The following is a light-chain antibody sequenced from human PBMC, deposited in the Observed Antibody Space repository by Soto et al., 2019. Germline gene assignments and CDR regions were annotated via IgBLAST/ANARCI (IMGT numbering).Light chain of an antibody. CDR2: KAS. Sequence: DIQMTQSPSTLSASVGDRVTITCLASESIRTWLAWYQHKPGKAPKLLIYKASSLESGVPSRFSGSGSGTEFTLTISSLQPDDLASYYCQHYKTYPWTFAQVTKVDI. CDR1: ESIRTW. J-gene: IGKJ1*01. CDR3: QHYKTYPWT. V-gene: IGKV1-5*03.